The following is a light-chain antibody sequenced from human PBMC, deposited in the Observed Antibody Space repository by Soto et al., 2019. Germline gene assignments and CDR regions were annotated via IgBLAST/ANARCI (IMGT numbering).Light chain of an antibody. V-gene: IGKV3-15*01. CDR3: QQYDSWPYT. J-gene: IGKJ3*01. Sequence: EIVMTQSPATLSVSPGERATLSCRASQSVSSDLAWYQQIPGQAPRLLIYGASTRATGIPARFSGSGSGTEFTLTISSLRSEDIGIYYCQQYDSWPYTFGPGSKVHFK. CDR2: GAS. CDR1: QSVSSD.